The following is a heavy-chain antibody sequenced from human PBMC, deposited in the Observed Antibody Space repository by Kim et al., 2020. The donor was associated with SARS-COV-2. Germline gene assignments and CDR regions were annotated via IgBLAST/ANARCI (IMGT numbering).Heavy chain of an antibody. CDR1: GGSISSGGYY. J-gene: IGHJ6*02. CDR3: AREGIAAAGTYYYYGMDV. V-gene: IGHV4-31*03. D-gene: IGHD6-13*01. Sequence: SETLSLTCTVSGGSISSGGYYWSWIRQHPGKGLEWIGYIYYSGSTYYNPSLKSRVTISVDTSKNQFSLKLSSVTAADTAVYYCAREGIAAAGTYYYYGMDVWGQGTTVTVSS. CDR2: IYYSGST.